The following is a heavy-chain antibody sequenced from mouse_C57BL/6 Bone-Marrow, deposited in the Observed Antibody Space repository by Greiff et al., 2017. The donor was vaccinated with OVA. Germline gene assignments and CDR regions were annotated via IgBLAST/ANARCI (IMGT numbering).Heavy chain of an antibody. Sequence: VQLQQSGAELARPGASVTLSCKASGYTFTSYGISWVKQRTGQGLAWIGEIYPRSGNPYYNEKFNGKATLTADKSSSTAYMELRSLTSEDSAVYFCEGVYYGSSPWFAYWGQGTLVTVSA. CDR2: IYPRSGNP. D-gene: IGHD1-1*01. V-gene: IGHV1-81*01. J-gene: IGHJ3*01. CDR3: EGVYYGSSPWFAY. CDR1: GYTFTSYG.